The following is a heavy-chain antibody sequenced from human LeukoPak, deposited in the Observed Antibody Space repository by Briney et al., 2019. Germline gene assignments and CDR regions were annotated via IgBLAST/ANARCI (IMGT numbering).Heavy chain of an antibody. J-gene: IGHJ4*02. CDR2: IYYSGST. D-gene: IGHD3-10*01. CDR1: GGSISSSSYY. V-gene: IGHV4-39*01. Sequence: SETLSPTCTVSGGSISSSSYYWGWIRQPPGKGLEWIGSIYYSGSTYYNPSLKSRVTISVDTSKNQFSLKLSSVTAADTAVYYCARHPSGGFAYFDYWGQGTLVTVSS. CDR3: ARHPSGGFAYFDY.